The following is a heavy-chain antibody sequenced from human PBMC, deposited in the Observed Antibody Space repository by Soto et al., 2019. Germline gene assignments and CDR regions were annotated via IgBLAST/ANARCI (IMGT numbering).Heavy chain of an antibody. CDR2: IYYSGST. V-gene: IGHV4-59*01. J-gene: IGHJ6*03. CDR3: ARRIAARLNNYYMDV. CDR1: GGSISSYY. Sequence: PSETLSLTCTVSGGSISSYYWSWIRQPPGKGLEWIGYIYYSGSTNYNPSLKSRVTISVDTSKNQFSLKLSSATAADTAVYYCARRIAARLNNYYMDVWGKGTTVTSP. D-gene: IGHD6-6*01.